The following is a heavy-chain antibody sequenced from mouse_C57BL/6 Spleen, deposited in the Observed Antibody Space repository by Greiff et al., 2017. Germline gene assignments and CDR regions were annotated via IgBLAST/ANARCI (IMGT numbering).Heavy chain of an antibody. CDR1: GFNIKDDY. Sequence: EVKLMESGAELVRPGASVKLSCTASGFNIKDDYMHWVKQRPEQGLEWIGWIDPENGDTEYASKFEGKATITADTSSNTAYLQLSSLTSEDPAVYYCTGDYYGSSWGQGTLVTVSA. CDR2: IDPENGDT. J-gene: IGHJ3*01. CDR3: TGDYYGSS. D-gene: IGHD1-1*01. V-gene: IGHV14-4*01.